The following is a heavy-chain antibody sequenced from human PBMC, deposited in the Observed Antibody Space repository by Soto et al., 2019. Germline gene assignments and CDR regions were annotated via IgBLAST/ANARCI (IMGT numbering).Heavy chain of an antibody. CDR2: IYWDDDK. J-gene: IGHJ5*02. CDR1: GFSLTTSGVG. D-gene: IGHD4-17*01. V-gene: IGHV2-5*02. CDR3: AHRTTTVTWWFDP. Sequence: QITLKESGPTLVKPTQTLTLTCTFSGFSLTTSGVGVGWIRQPPGTALERLALIYWDDDKPSSPSLKSRLTMTKDTSKNQVVLTMTNMDPADTATYFCAHRTTTVTWWFDPWGQGTLVTVSS.